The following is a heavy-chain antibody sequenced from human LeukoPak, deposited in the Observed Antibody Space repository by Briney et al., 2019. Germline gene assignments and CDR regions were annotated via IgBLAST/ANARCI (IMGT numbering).Heavy chain of an antibody. CDR3: ARDSRRELLHAFDI. V-gene: IGHV4-59*01. J-gene: IGHJ3*02. Sequence: PSETLSLTCTVSGGPISTYYWSWIRQPPGKGLEWIAYIDYSASTNYNPSLKSRVTISVDTSKNQFSLKLSSVTAADTAVYYCARDSRRELLHAFDIWGQGTMVTVSS. D-gene: IGHD1-26*01. CDR1: GGPISTYY. CDR2: IDYSAST.